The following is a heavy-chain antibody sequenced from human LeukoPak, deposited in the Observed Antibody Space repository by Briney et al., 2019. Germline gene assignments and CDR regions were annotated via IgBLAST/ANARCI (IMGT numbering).Heavy chain of an antibody. J-gene: IGHJ4*02. Sequence: GGSLRLSCAASGFTFSSYWMHWVRQAPGKGLVWVSRINTDGSTTNYADSVKGRFTVSRDNAKNTLYLQMNSLRAEDTAMYYCARGGGSGSYRDTFDYWGRGTLVTVSS. D-gene: IGHD3-10*01. V-gene: IGHV3-74*01. CDR2: INTDGSTT. CDR3: ARGGGSGSYRDTFDY. CDR1: GFTFSSYW.